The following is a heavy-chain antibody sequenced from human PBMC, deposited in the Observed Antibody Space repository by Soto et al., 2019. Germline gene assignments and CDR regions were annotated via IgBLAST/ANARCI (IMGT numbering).Heavy chain of an antibody. V-gene: IGHV3-23*01. CDR3: AKGRGGSGSLTPRVDF. Sequence: EVQLLESGGGLVQPGGSLRLSCAASGFTFNNYAMTWVRQAPGKGLEWVSAISGGGDTTSYADSVKGRFTVSRDGSKNAQYLQMSSLRAEDTALYCCAKGRGGSGSLTPRVDFWGQGTLVTASS. D-gene: IGHD3-10*01. CDR1: GFTFNNYA. CDR2: ISGGGDTT. J-gene: IGHJ4*02.